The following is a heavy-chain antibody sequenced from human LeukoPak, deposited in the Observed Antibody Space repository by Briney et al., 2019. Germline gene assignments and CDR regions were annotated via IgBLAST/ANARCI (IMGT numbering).Heavy chain of an antibody. D-gene: IGHD5-24*01. CDR1: GDSIKSHY. Sequence: SETLSLTCTVSGDSIKSHYWSWVRQPPGKGLEWVGEIYRGGSTNYNPCRKSRLTISVDASKNQFFQKLTSETTADTAVYYCVRGPPIGLAYWGQGTPVTVS. CDR3: VRGPPIGLAY. V-gene: IGHV4-34*01. J-gene: IGHJ4*02. CDR2: IYRGGST.